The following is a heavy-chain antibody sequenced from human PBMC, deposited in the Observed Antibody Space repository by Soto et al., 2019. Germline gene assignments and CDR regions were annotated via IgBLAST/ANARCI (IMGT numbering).Heavy chain of an antibody. D-gene: IGHD4-4*01. CDR3: AKTLAYSNQPNYYYYYMDV. Sequence: GGSLRLSCAASGFTFSSYAMSWVRQAPGKGLEWVSAISGSGGSTYYADSVKGRFTISRDNSKNTLYLQMNSLRAEDTAVYYCAKTLAYSNQPNYYYYYMDVWGKGTTVTVSS. CDR2: ISGSGGST. CDR1: GFTFSSYA. J-gene: IGHJ6*03. V-gene: IGHV3-23*01.